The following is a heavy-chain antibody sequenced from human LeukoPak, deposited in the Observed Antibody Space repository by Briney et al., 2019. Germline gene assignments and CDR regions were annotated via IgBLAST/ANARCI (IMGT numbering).Heavy chain of an antibody. D-gene: IGHD3-10*02. Sequence: GGSLRLSCAVSGFTFTDTYMTWIRQAPGKGLESLSYISPSGTDISYADPVKGRFTISRDNAKNSLYLQMNSLRAEDTAVYYCAELGITMIGGVWGKGTTVTISS. CDR1: GFTFTDTY. CDR2: ISPSGTDI. J-gene: IGHJ6*04. V-gene: IGHV3-11*04. CDR3: AELGITMIGGV.